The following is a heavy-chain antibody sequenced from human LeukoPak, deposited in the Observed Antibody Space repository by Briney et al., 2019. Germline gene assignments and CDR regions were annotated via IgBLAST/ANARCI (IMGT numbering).Heavy chain of an antibody. Sequence: ASVKVSCKASGYTFTSYGISWVRQAPGQGLEWMGWISAYNGNTNYAQKLQGRVTMTTDTSTSTAYMELRSLRSDDTAVYYCARGPYFDSKGFYYYYYGMDVWGQGTTVTISS. CDR1: GYTFTSYG. J-gene: IGHJ6*02. CDR2: ISAYNGNT. D-gene: IGHD3-9*01. CDR3: ARGPYFDSKGFYYYYYGMDV. V-gene: IGHV1-18*01.